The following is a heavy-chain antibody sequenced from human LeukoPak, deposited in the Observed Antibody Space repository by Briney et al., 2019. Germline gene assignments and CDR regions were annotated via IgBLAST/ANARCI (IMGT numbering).Heavy chain of an antibody. J-gene: IGHJ4*02. CDR2: IIPIFGTA. Sequence: GASVKVSCKASGGTFSSYAISWVRQAPGQGLEWMGGIIPIFGTANYAQEFQGRVTITADESTSTAYMELSSLRSEDTAVYYCAVVVTATTTVGFDYWGQGTLVTVSS. D-gene: IGHD2-21*02. CDR1: GGTFSSYA. V-gene: IGHV1-69*13. CDR3: AVVVTATTTVGFDY.